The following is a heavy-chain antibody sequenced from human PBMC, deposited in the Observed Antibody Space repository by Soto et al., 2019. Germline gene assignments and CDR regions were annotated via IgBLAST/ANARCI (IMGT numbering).Heavy chain of an antibody. V-gene: IGHV1-18*01. CDR2: ISAYNGNT. D-gene: IGHD2-2*01. Sequence: ASVEVSCKASGYTFTSYGISWVRQAPGQGLEWMGWISAYNGNTNYAQKLQGRVTMTTDTSTSTAYMELRSLRSDDTAVYYCASGGDCSSTSCQDYYYYGMDVWGQGTTVTVSS. J-gene: IGHJ6*02. CDR1: GYTFTSYG. CDR3: ASGGDCSSTSCQDYYYYGMDV.